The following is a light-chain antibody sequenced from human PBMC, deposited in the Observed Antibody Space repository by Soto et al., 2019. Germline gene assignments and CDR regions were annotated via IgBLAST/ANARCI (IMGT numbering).Light chain of an antibody. Sequence: DVVLTQSPLSLPVTLGQPASISCRSSLSLVYSDGSTYLNWFQQRPGKSPRRLIYKVSNRDSGVPDRFSGRGSGTEFTLEISRVEAEDDWVYYCMQGTHWPPITFDQGTRLEIK. CDR1: LSLVYSDGSTY. CDR2: KVS. J-gene: IGKJ5*01. CDR3: MQGTHWPPIT. V-gene: IGKV2-30*01.